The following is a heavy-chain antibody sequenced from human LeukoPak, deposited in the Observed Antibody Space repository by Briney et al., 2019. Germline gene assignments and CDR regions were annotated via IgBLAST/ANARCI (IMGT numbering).Heavy chain of an antibody. D-gene: IGHD3-3*01. CDR1: GYTFTSYY. Sequence: GASVTVSCKASGYTFTSYYMHWVRQATGQGLEWMGWMTPRSGTTGYAQKFQGRVTLTRDISLSTAFMELSSLRSEDTAVYYCVRYDFWSGYPVDPWGQGTLVTVSS. CDR3: VRYDFWSGYPVDP. CDR2: MTPRSGTT. J-gene: IGHJ5*02. V-gene: IGHV1-8*02.